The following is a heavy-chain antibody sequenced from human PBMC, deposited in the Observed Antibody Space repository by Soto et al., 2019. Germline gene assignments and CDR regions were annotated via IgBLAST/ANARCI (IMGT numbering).Heavy chain of an antibody. D-gene: IGHD3-22*01. Sequence: SETLSLTCTVSGGSISSGDYYWSWIRQPPGKGLEWIGYIYYIGSTYYNPSLKSRVTISVDTSKNQFSLKLSSVTAADTAVYYCARDVSYYDSSGYSHPPRFYYDRMDVGGQVTTVT. CDR3: ARDVSYYDSSGYSHPPRFYYDRMDV. CDR1: GGSISSGDYY. CDR2: IYYIGST. V-gene: IGHV4-30-4*01. J-gene: IGHJ6*02.